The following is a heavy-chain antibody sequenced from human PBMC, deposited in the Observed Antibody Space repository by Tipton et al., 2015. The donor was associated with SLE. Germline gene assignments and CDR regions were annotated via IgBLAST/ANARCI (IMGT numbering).Heavy chain of an antibody. D-gene: IGHD2-15*01. V-gene: IGHV1-46*01. CDR3: AREVADGFDI. CDR1: GYTFTSYY. J-gene: IGHJ3*02. Sequence: QSGPEVKKPGASVKVSCKASGYTFTSYYLLWVRQAPGQGLEWMGIINPSGGSTSYAQKFQGRVTMTRDTSTSTVYMELSSLRSEDTAVYYCAREVADGFDIWGQGTMVTVSS. CDR2: INPSGGST.